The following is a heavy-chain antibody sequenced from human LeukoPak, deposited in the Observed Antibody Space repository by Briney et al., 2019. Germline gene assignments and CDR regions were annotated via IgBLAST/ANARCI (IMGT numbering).Heavy chain of an antibody. CDR1: GGSFSGYY. J-gene: IGHJ4*02. CDR3: ARSGAYCSGVSCYYSC. V-gene: IGHV4-34*01. D-gene: IGHD2-15*01. Sequence: PSETLSLTCAVYGGSFSGYYWSWLRQPPGKGLEWLGEITHSGSTNYNPSLKSLVTISVDTSKNQFSLKLSSVTAADTAVYYCARSGAYCSGVSCYYSCWGQGTLVTVSA. CDR2: ITHSGST.